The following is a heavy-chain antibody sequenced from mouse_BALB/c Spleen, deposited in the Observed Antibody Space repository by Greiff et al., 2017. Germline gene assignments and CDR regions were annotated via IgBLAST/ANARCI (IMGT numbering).Heavy chain of an antibody. J-gene: IGHJ4*01. V-gene: IGHV5-9-1*01. CDR3: ARRDYAMDY. Sequence: DVMLVESGGGLVKPGGSLKLSCAASGFTFSSYAMSWVRQTPEKRLEWVATISSGGSYTYYPDSVKGRFTISRDNAKNTLYLQMSSLRSEDTAMYYCARRDYAMDYWGQGTSVTVSS. CDR2: ISSGGSYT. CDR1: GFTFSSYA.